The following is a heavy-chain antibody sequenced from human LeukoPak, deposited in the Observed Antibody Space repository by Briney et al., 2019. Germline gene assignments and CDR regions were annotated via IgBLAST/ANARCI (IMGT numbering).Heavy chain of an antibody. Sequence: SMKVSCKASGGTFSSYAISWVRQAPGQGLEWMGRIIPILGIANYAQKFQGRVTITADKSTSTAYMELSSLRSEDTAVYYYAREGYDILTGYSPYYYYGMDVWGQGTTVTVSS. CDR1: GGTFSSYA. J-gene: IGHJ6*02. D-gene: IGHD3-9*01. CDR3: AREGYDILTGYSPYYYYGMDV. CDR2: IIPILGIA. V-gene: IGHV1-69*04.